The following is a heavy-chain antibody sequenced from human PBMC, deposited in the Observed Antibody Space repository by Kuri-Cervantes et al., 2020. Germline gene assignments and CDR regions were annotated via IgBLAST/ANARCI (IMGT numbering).Heavy chain of an antibody. CDR1: GGSISSSNW. CDR2: IYHSGST. Sequence: SETLSLTCAVSGGSISSSNWWSWVRQPPGKGLGWIGEIYHSGSTYYNPSLKSRVTISVDTSKNQFSLKLSSVTAADTAVYYCARLRGSGWYSPGLYDYWGQGTLVTVSS. D-gene: IGHD6-19*01. V-gene: IGHV4-4*02. J-gene: IGHJ4*02. CDR3: ARLRGSGWYSPGLYDY.